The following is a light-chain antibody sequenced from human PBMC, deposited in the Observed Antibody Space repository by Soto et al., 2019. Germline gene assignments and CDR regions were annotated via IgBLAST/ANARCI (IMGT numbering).Light chain of an antibody. V-gene: IGKV1-39*01. Sequence: DIQMTQSPSSLSVSVGDRVTITCRASQSIGGFLNWYQQKLGKAPKLLIYAASSLQSGVPSRFSGSGSGTDFTLTISSLQPEDFATYYCQQSYSTPLTLGGGTKVEI. CDR2: AAS. CDR1: QSIGGF. J-gene: IGKJ4*01. CDR3: QQSYSTPLT.